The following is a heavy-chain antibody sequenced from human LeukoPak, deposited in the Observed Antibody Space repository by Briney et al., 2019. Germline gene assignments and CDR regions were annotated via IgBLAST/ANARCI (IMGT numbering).Heavy chain of an antibody. CDR2: IKTKADGGTT. CDR1: GFTFSNAW. V-gene: IGHV3-15*01. J-gene: IGHJ4*02. D-gene: IGHD3-10*01. Sequence: GGSLRLSCAASGFTFSNAWMSWVRQAPGKGLEWVGRIKTKADGGTTDYAAPVKGRFTISRDDSKNTLYLQMNSLKTEDTAVYYCTTDYGSGSYRYFNYWGQGTLVTVSS. CDR3: TTDYGSGSYRYFNY.